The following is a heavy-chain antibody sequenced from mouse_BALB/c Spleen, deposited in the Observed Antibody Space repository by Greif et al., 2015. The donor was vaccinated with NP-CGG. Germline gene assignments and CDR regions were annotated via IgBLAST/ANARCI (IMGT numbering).Heavy chain of an antibody. CDR3: ARHYGYAMDY. Sequence: EVKLVESGGGLVQPGGSLKLSCATSGFTFSDYYMYWVRQTPEKRLEWVAYISNSGGSTYYPDTVKGRFTISRDNAKNTLYLQMSRLKSEDTAMYYCARHYGYAMDYWGQGTSVTVSS. J-gene: IGHJ4*01. CDR2: ISNSGGST. D-gene: IGHD1-1*01. V-gene: IGHV5-12*02. CDR1: GFTFSDYY.